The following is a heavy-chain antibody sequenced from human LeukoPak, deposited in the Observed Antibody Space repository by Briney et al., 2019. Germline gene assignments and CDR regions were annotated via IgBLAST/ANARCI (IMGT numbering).Heavy chain of an antibody. V-gene: IGHV1-2*02. Sequence: GASEKVSCKASGYTFSAYFLHWVRQAPRQGLEWMGWINPNSGDKNYAQKFQGRVTMTRDTSNSTAYMELRSLRSDDTGVYFCARDTRTRGPPHFDYWGQGTLVTVSS. CDR1: GYTFSAYF. D-gene: IGHD2-2*01. CDR2: INPNSGDK. J-gene: IGHJ4*02. CDR3: ARDTRTRGPPHFDY.